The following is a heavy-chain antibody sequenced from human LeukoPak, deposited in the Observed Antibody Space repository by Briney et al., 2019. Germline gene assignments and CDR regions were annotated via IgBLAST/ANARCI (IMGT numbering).Heavy chain of an antibody. D-gene: IGHD3-10*01. V-gene: IGHV4-4*07. Sequence: SETLSLTCTVSSGSINDYYWSWVRQPAGKGLEWLGRIYSSGSTTYNPSLKSRITMSVDTSKNQFSLKMTSVTAADTAVYYCAREGKWFGTYYYCMDVWGKGTTVTVSS. CDR3: AREGKWFGTYYYCMDV. CDR1: SGSINDYY. J-gene: IGHJ6*04. CDR2: IYSSGST.